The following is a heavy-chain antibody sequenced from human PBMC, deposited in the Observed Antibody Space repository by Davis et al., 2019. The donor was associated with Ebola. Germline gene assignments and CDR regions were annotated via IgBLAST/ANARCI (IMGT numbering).Heavy chain of an antibody. J-gene: IGHJ4*02. D-gene: IGHD3-22*01. CDR2: IYPGDSDT. Sequence: PGGSLRLSCKGSGYSFTSYWIGWVRQMPGKGLEWMGIIYPGDSDTRYSPSFQGQVTISADKSISTAYLQWSSLKASDTAMYYCARSYYDSSGYYYAEIDYWGQGTLVTVSS. CDR1: GYSFTSYW. CDR3: ARSYYDSSGYYYAEIDY. V-gene: IGHV5-51*01.